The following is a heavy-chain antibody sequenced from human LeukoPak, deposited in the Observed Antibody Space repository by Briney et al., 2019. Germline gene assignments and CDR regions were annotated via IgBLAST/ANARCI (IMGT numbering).Heavy chain of an antibody. J-gene: IGHJ4*02. Sequence: PGGSLRLSCAASGFTFSSYGVHWVRQAPGKGLEWVAVIWYDGSNKYYADSVKGRFTISRDNSKNTLYLQMNSLRAEDTAVYYCAREGYGDYTFDYWGQGTLVTVSS. CDR2: IWYDGSNK. CDR3: AREGYGDYTFDY. D-gene: IGHD4-17*01. CDR1: GFTFSSYG. V-gene: IGHV3-33*01.